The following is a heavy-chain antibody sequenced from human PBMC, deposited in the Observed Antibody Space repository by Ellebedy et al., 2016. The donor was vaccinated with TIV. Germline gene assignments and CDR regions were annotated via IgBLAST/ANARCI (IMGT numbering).Heavy chain of an antibody. CDR3: ATDGSYGDYRSPAHAFVL. CDR1: GFTVNNNY. D-gene: IGHD4-17*01. Sequence: GGSLRLSCAASGFTVNNNYMSWVRQAPGKGLEWVSVLYTDDNTYYADSVKGRFTFSRDISRNTVSLQMNSLRAEDTAIYYCATDGSYGDYRSPAHAFVLWGRGTLVTVSS. J-gene: IGHJ3*01. CDR2: LYTDDNT. V-gene: IGHV3-53*01.